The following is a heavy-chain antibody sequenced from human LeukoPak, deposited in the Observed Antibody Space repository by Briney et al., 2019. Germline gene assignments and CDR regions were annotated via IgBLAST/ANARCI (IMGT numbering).Heavy chain of an antibody. V-gene: IGHV3-30*02. D-gene: IGHD6-6*01. CDR2: IRHDEANS. CDR1: GFNLDSYA. CDR3: AKEYTPSSPLGELDS. Sequence: GGSLRLSCAVSGFNLDSYAMHWVRQAPGKGLEWVAVIRHDEANSFYADSVQGRFTISRDTSKKLLYLQMNSLRVEDTAVYYCAKEYTPSSPLGELDSWGQGTLVTVSS. J-gene: IGHJ4*02.